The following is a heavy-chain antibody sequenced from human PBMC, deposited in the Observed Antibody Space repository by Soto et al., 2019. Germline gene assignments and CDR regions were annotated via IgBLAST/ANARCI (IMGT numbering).Heavy chain of an antibody. J-gene: IGHJ5*01. V-gene: IGHV4-31*03. CDR3: ARSLDSSGYFFAF. CDR1: AGSISSTAYY. D-gene: IGHD3-22*01. Sequence: SETLSLTCSVSAGSISSTAYYWSWIRQHPEKGLEWIGYIYYNGNTYYNPSLKSRVTISVDTSENQFSLRLTSVTAADTAVYYCARSLDSSGYFFAFWGHGILVTVS. CDR2: IYYNGNT.